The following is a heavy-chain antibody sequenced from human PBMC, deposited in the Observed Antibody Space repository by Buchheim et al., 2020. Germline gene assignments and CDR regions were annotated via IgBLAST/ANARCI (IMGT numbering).Heavy chain of an antibody. D-gene: IGHD6-13*01. CDR2: IDPSDSYT. CDR1: GYSFTSYW. CDR3: ARRAPLAAAGTYYYYYGMDV. V-gene: IGHV5-10-1*03. Sequence: EVQLVQSGAEVKKPGESLRISCKGSGYSFTSYWISWVRQMPGKGLEWMGRIDPSDSYTNYSPSFQGHVTISADKSISTAYLQWSSLKASVTAMYYCARRAPLAAAGTYYYYYGMDVWGQGTT. J-gene: IGHJ6*02.